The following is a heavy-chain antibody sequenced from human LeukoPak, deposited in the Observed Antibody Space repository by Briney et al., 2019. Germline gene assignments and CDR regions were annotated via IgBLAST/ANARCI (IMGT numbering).Heavy chain of an antibody. CDR3: ARARDTDFDS. D-gene: IGHD5-18*01. CDR2: ITNDGSST. J-gene: IGHJ4*02. CDR1: GLTFSSHW. Sequence: GGSLRLSCAASGLTFSSHWMHWVRQAPGKGLVWVSRITNDGSSTTYADSVKGRFSISRDNSKNMLYLQMNSLRTEDTAVYYCARARDTDFDSWGQGTLVTVSS. V-gene: IGHV3-74*01.